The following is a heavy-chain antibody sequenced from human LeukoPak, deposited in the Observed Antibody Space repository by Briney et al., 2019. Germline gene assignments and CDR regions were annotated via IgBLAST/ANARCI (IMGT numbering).Heavy chain of an antibody. CDR1: GGSISSYY. V-gene: IGHV4-59*01. CDR3: ARQKAYDLLTAAGYYFDF. D-gene: IGHD3-9*01. CDR2: IYYSGST. J-gene: IGHJ4*02. Sequence: SETLSLTCTVSGGSISSYYWSWIRQPPGKGLEWIGYIYYSGSTNYNPSLKSRVTISVDTSKNQFSLKLSSVTAADTAVYYCARQKAYDLLTAAGYYFDFWGQGTLVTVSS.